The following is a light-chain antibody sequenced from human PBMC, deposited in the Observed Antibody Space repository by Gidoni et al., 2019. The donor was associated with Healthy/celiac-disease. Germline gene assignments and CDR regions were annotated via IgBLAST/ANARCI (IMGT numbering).Light chain of an antibody. CDR1: QSVSSY. CDR3: QQRSNWPL. CDR2: DAS. Sequence: IVLPQSPATLSLSPGERATLSCRASQSVSSYFAWYHQKPGQAPRLLIYDASNRAPGIPARFSGSGSGTDFTLTISSLEPEDFAVYYCQQRSNWPLFGQGTRLEIK. J-gene: IGKJ5*01. V-gene: IGKV3-11*01.